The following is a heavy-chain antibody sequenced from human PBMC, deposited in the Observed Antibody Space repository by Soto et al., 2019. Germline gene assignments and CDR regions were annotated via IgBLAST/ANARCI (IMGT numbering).Heavy chain of an antibody. Sequence: GGSLRLSCAASEFTFRHYGMHWVRQAPGKGLEWVAVIWYDGSNKYYADSVKGRFTISRDNSKNTLYLEMNSLRVEDTAVYYCARHQITIFRPTYYMDVWGKGTTVTVSS. CDR1: EFTFRHYG. V-gene: IGHV3-33*01. CDR2: IWYDGSNK. D-gene: IGHD3-9*01. CDR3: ARHQITIFRPTYYMDV. J-gene: IGHJ6*03.